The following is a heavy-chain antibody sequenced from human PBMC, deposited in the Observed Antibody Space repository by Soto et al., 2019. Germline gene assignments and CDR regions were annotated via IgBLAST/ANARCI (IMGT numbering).Heavy chain of an antibody. CDR2: IYYSGST. Sequence: QLQLQESGPGLVKPSETLSLTCTVSGGSISSSSYYWGWIRQPPGKGLEWIGSIYYSGSTYYNPSLKSRVTISVDTSKNQFSLKLSSVTAADTAVYYCARPYDYVWGSYGWFDPWGQGTLVTVSS. CDR3: ARPYDYVWGSYGWFDP. CDR1: GGSISSSSYY. V-gene: IGHV4-39*01. D-gene: IGHD3-16*01. J-gene: IGHJ5*02.